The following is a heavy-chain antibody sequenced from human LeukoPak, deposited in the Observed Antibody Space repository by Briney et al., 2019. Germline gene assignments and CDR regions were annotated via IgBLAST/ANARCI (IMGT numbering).Heavy chain of an antibody. V-gene: IGHV3-48*03. J-gene: IGHJ4*02. CDR3: ARLMIVVD. Sequence: QPGGSLRLSCAASGFTFSSYEMNWVRQAPGKGLEWVSYISSSGSTIYYADSVKGRFTISRDNAQNSLYLQMNNLRAEDTAVYYYARLMIVVDWGQGTLVTVSS. CDR1: GFTFSSYE. CDR2: ISSSGSTI. D-gene: IGHD3-22*01.